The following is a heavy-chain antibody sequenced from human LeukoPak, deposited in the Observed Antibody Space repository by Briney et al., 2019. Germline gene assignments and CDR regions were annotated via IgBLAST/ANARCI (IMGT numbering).Heavy chain of an antibody. CDR2: IYHSGST. CDR1: GGSISSGGYS. CDR3: ARVDTAMETGYYFDY. D-gene: IGHD5-18*01. V-gene: IGHV4-30-2*01. J-gene: IGHJ4*02. Sequence: SETLSLTCAVSGGSISSGGYSWSWIRQPPGKGLEWIGYIYHSGSTYYNPSLKSRVTISVDRSKNQFSLKLSSVTAADTAVYYCARVDTAMETGYYFDYWGQGTLVTVSS.